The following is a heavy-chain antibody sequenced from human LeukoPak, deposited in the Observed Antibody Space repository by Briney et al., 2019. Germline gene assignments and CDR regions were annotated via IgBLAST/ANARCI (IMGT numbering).Heavy chain of an antibody. J-gene: IGHJ6*02. CDR3: AKDAEDTAMGLRGMDV. V-gene: IGHV3-30*18. Sequence: PGGSLRLSCAASGFTFSDYGMHWVRQAPGKGLEWVAVISYDGSNKYYADSVKGRFTISRDNSKNTLYLQMNSLRAEDTAVYYCAKDAEDTAMGLRGMDVWGQGTTVTVSS. D-gene: IGHD5-18*01. CDR2: ISYDGSNK. CDR1: GFTFSDYG.